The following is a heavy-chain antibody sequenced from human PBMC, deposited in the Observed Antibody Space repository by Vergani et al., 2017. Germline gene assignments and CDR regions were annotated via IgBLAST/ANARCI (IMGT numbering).Heavy chain of an antibody. D-gene: IGHD3-10*01. Sequence: VQLQESGPGLVKPPGTLSLTCVVSGVSINSGFWWNWVRQPPGKGLEWIGEIYYTGITNYNSSLKSRVSIAVGTSKIQFSLNLSSVTAADTAMNYCVGAQGGDVPHDKRGYFFYGMDVWGQGTTVTVSS. CDR3: VGAQGGDVPHDKRGYFFYGMDV. CDR2: IYYTGIT. CDR1: GVSINSGFW. V-gene: IGHV4-4*03. J-gene: IGHJ6*02.